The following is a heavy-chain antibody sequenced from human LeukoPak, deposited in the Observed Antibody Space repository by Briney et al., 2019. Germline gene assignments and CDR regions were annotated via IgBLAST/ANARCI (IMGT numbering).Heavy chain of an antibody. CDR2: IYYSGST. CDR3: ARGAPPDYYGSGSVFDY. CDR1: GGSISSYY. Sequence: SETLSLTCTVSGGSISSYYWSWIRQPPGKGLEWIGYIYYSGSTYYNPSLKSRVTISVDTSKNQFSLKLSSVTAADTAVYYCARGAPPDYYGSGSVFDYWGQGTLVTVSS. J-gene: IGHJ4*02. D-gene: IGHD3-10*01. V-gene: IGHV4-59*08.